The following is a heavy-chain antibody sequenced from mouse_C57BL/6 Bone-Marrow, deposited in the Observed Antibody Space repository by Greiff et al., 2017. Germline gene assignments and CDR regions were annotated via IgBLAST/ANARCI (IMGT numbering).Heavy chain of an antibody. V-gene: IGHV5-9*01. CDR1: GFTFSSYT. J-gene: IGHJ3*01. CDR2: ISGGGGHT. CDR3: ARRAY. Sequence: EVHLVESGGGLVKPGGSLKLSCAASGFTFSSYTMSWVRQTPEKRLEWVATISGGGGHTYYPDSVKGRFTISRDNAKNTLYLQMSSLRSEDTALYYCARRAYWGQGTLVTVSA.